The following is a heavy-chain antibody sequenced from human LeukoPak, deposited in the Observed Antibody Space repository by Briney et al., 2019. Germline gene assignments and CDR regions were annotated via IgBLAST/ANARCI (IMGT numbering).Heavy chain of an antibody. D-gene: IGHD3-22*01. V-gene: IGHV3-23*01. CDR2: ISGSGGST. CDR1: GFTFSSYA. J-gene: IGHJ5*02. Sequence: GGSLRLSCAASGFTFSSYAMSWVRQAPGKGLEWVSAISGSGGSTYYADSVKGRFSISRDNSKNTLYLQMNSLRAEDTAVYYCARGGGVSYYYDSSGSWGQGTLVTVSS. CDR3: ARGGGVSYYYDSSGS.